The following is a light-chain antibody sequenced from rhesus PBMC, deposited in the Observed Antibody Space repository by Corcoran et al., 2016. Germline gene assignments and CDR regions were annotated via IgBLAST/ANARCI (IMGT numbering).Light chain of an antibody. CDR1: QSLLDSEDGKTY. Sequence: DIVMTQTPLSLPVTPGEPASISCRSSQSLLDSEDGKTYLDWYLQKPGQSPQLVIYEVSNRASGVPARFSGIGEDTDFTLKISRVESEDVGVYYCMQALEFPLTFGGGTKVEIK. CDR2: EVS. J-gene: IGKJ4*01. CDR3: MQALEFPLT. V-gene: IGKV2-104*02.